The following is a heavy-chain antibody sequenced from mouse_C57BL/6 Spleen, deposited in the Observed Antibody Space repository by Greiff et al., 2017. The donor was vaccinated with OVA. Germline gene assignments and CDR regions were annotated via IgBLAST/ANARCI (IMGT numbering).Heavy chain of an antibody. Sequence: QVQLQQPGAELVMPGASVKLSCKASGYTFTSYWMHWVKQRPGQGLEWIGEIDPPDSYTNYNQKFKGKSTLTVDKSSSTAYMQLSSLTSEDSAVYYCARDTYSGDAMDYWGQGTSVTVSS. D-gene: IGHD2-10*01. CDR2: IDPPDSYT. CDR3: ARDTYSGDAMDY. J-gene: IGHJ4*01. V-gene: IGHV1-69*01. CDR1: GYTFTSYW.